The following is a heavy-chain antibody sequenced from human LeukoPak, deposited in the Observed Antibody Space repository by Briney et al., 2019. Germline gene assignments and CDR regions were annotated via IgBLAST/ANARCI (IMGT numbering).Heavy chain of an antibody. J-gene: IGHJ6*03. V-gene: IGHV3-21*01. CDR2: LSSSSSYI. Sequence: PGGSLRLSCAASGFTFDDYGMSWVRQAPGKGLEWVSSLSSSSSYIYYADSVKGRFTISRDNAKNSLYLQMNSLRGEDTAVYYCVRDRNDGVYYYYYMDVWGKGTTVTVSS. CDR3: VRDRNDGVYYYYYMDV. CDR1: GFTFDDYG. D-gene: IGHD1-1*01.